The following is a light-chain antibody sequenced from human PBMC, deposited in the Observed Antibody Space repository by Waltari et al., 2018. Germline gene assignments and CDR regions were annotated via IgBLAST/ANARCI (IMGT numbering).Light chain of an antibody. CDR3: SSYTNSGNVV. CDR2: EVS. CDR1: SSDIGRYNY. J-gene: IGLJ2*01. Sequence: QSALTQPASVSGSPGQAIPISCTGTSSDIGRYNYVSWYQHHPGKAPKLVISEVSNRPSGVSNRFSGSKSGNTASLTISGLQAEDGAHYYCSSYTNSGNVVFGGGTKLTVL. V-gene: IGLV2-14*01.